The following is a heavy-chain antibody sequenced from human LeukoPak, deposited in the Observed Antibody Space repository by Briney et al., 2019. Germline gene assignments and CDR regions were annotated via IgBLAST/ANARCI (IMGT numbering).Heavy chain of an antibody. CDR1: GYTFTGYD. V-gene: IGHV1-8*01. Sequence: ASVKVSCKASGYTFTGYDINWVRQATGQGLEWMGWMNPNSGNTGYAQKFQGRVTMTRNTSISTAYMELSSLRSEDTAVYYCARVNQLLWFGELSPYGMDVWGQGTTVTVSS. J-gene: IGHJ6*02. D-gene: IGHD3-10*01. CDR2: MNPNSGNT. CDR3: ARVNQLLWFGELSPYGMDV.